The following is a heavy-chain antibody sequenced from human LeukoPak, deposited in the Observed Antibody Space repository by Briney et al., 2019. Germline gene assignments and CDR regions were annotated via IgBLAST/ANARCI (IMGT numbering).Heavy chain of an antibody. D-gene: IGHD6-13*01. V-gene: IGHV3-21*01. J-gene: IGHJ4*02. CDR1: GFTFSSYS. Sequence: GGSLRLSCAASGFTFSSYSMNWVRQAPGKGLEWVSSISSSSSYIYYADSLKGRFTISRDNTKNSLYLQMNSLRAEDTAVYYCAREYSSSWYPFDYWGQGTLVTVPS. CDR3: AREYSSSWYPFDY. CDR2: ISSSSSYI.